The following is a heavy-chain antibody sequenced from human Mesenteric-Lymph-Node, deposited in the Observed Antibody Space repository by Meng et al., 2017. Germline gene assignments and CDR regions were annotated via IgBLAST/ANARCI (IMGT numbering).Heavy chain of an antibody. CDR3: ARGARRIVGATRRLEPPVLI. CDR2: IWYDGSNK. D-gene: IGHD1-26*01. Sequence: GESLKISCAASGFTFSSYGMHWVRQAPGKGLEWVAVIWYDGSNKYYADSVKGRFTISRDNSKNTLYLQMNSLRAEDTAVYYCARGARRIVGATRRLEPPVLIWGQGTLVTVSS. CDR1: GFTFSSYG. J-gene: IGHJ4*02. V-gene: IGHV3-33*01.